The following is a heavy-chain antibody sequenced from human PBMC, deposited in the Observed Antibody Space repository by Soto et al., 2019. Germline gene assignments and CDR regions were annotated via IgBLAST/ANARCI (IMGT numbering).Heavy chain of an antibody. CDR2: INHSGST. CDR3: ASRYYGGPSGD. Sequence: SQTLSLTCAVYGGSFSGYYWSWIRQPPGKGLEWIGEINHSGSTNYNPSPKSRVTISVDTSKNQFSLKLSSVTAADTAVYYCASRYYGGPSGDWGQGTLVTVSS. V-gene: IGHV4-34*01. J-gene: IGHJ4*02. CDR1: GGSFSGYY. D-gene: IGHD4-17*01.